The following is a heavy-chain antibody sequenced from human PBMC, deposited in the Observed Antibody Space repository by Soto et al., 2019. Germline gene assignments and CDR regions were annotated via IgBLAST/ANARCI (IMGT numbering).Heavy chain of an antibody. Sequence: EVQLLESGGGLVQPGGSWRPSFAAPGFTFSSNAMSWVGQAPGKLEWVPVISGSGGSTYYADSVKGRFTISRDNSKNTLYLQMNSLRAEDTAVYYCAKRGSGSQFDYWGQGTLVTVSS. J-gene: IGHJ4*02. CDR1: GFTFSSNA. CDR2: ISGSGGST. D-gene: IGHD1-26*01. CDR3: AKRGSGSQFDY. V-gene: IGHV3-23*01.